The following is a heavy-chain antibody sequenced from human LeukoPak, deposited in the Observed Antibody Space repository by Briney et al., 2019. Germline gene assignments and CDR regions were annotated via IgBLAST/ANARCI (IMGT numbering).Heavy chain of an antibody. V-gene: IGHV4-31*03. CDR1: GGSISSGGYY. Sequence: PSQTLSLTCTVSGGSISSGGYYWSWIRQHPGKGLEWIGYIYYSGSTYYNPSFKSRVTISVDTSKNQFSLKLSSVTAADTAVYYCANYGSGSYRFDPWGQGTLVTVSS. CDR3: ANYGSGSYRFDP. J-gene: IGHJ5*02. CDR2: IYYSGST. D-gene: IGHD3-10*01.